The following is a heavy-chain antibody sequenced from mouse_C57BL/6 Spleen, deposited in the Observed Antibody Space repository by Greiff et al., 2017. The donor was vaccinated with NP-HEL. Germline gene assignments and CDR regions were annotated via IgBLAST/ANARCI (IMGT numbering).Heavy chain of an antibody. CDR1: GFTFTDYY. D-gene: IGHD2-1*01. Sequence: EVMLVESGGGLVQPGGSLSLSCAASGFTFTDYYMSWVRQPPGKALEWLGFIRNKANGYTTEYSASVKGRFTISRDNSQSILYLQMNALRAEDSATYYCAREKGSNYLYAMDYWGQGTSVTVSS. J-gene: IGHJ4*01. CDR3: AREKGSNYLYAMDY. CDR2: IRNKANGYTT. V-gene: IGHV7-3*01.